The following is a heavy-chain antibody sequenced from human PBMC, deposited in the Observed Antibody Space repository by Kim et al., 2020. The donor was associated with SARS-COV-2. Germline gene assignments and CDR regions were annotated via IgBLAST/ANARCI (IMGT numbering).Heavy chain of an antibody. CDR1: GGSISSSNW. CDR3: AGSRGSSWHDGPDY. V-gene: IGHV4-4*02. D-gene: IGHD6-13*01. J-gene: IGHJ4*02. CDR2: IYHSGST. Sequence: SETLSLTCAVSGGSISSSNWWSWVRQPPGKGLEWIGEIYHSGSTNYNPSLKSRVTISVDKSKNQFSLKLSSVTAADTAVYYCAGSRGSSWHDGPDYWGQGTLVTVSS.